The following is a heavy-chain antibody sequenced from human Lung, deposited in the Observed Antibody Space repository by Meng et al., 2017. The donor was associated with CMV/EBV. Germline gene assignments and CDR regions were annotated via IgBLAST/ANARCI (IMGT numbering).Heavy chain of an antibody. J-gene: IGHJ4*02. V-gene: IGHV3-74*01. CDR1: GFTFSGYW. CDR2: IKSDDSSI. D-gene: IGHD5-18*01. CDR3: ARDPPRPGYNFDS. Sequence: GGSLRLXCAASGFTFSGYWMHWVRQAPGKGLVCVPRIKSDDSSISYADSVKGRFTISRDNAKNTLYLQMNSLRDEDTAVYYCARDPPRPGYNFDSWGQGKXVNGAS.